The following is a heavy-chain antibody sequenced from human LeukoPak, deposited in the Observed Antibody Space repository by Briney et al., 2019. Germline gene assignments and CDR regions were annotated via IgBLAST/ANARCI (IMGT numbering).Heavy chain of an antibody. J-gene: IGHJ3*02. D-gene: IGHD3-22*01. V-gene: IGHV3-30-3*01. CDR3: ARVGYYDSSGYLDAFDI. CDR1: GFTFSSYA. CDR2: ISYDGSNK. Sequence: PGGSLRVSCAASGFTFSSYAMHWVRQAPGKGLEWVAVISYDGSNKYYADSVKGRFIISRDNSKNTLYLQMNSLRAEDTAVYYCARVGYYDSSGYLDAFDIWGQGTMVTVSS.